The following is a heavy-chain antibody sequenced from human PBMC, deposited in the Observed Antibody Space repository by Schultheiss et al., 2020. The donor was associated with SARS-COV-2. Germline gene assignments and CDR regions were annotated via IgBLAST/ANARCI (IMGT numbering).Heavy chain of an antibody. V-gene: IGHV3-30*01. CDR1: GFTFSSYA. Sequence: SCAASGFTFSSYAMHWVRQAPGKGLEWVAVISYDGSNKYYADSVKGRFTISRDNSKNTLYLQMNSLRAEDTAVYYCVRESRLGRADDAFDIWGQGTMVTVSS. CDR3: VRESRLGRADDAFDI. CDR2: ISYDGSNK. J-gene: IGHJ3*02. D-gene: IGHD7-27*01.